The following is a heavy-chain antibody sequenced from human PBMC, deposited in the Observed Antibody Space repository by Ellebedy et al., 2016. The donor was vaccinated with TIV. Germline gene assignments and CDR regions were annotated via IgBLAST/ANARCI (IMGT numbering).Heavy chain of an antibody. J-gene: IGHJ3*02. D-gene: IGHD6-6*01. CDR1: GGSFSDYY. Sequence: LSLXXAVYGGSFSDYYMTWIRQAPGKGLEWVSYISSTGSFIYYADSVKGRFTISRDNSKNTLYLQMNSLRAEDTAVYYCAKTFTAARLSAFDIWGHGTMVTVSS. CDR3: AKTFTAARLSAFDI. V-gene: IGHV3-11*01. CDR2: ISSTGSFI.